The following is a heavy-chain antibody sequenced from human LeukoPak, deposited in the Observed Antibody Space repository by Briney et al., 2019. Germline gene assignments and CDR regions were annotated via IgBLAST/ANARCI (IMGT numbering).Heavy chain of an antibody. D-gene: IGHD2-21*01. Sequence: PGGSLRLSCAASGFTVSSNYMSWVRQAPGKGLEWVSVIYSGGSTYYADSVKGRFTISRGNSKNTLYLQMNSLRAEDTAVYYCGVIIATVLKYDFDYWGQGTLVTVSS. J-gene: IGHJ4*02. CDR3: GVIIATVLKYDFDY. CDR2: IYSGGST. V-gene: IGHV3-53*01. CDR1: GFTVSSNY.